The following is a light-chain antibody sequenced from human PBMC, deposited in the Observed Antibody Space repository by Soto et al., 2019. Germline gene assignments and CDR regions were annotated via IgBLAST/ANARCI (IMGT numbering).Light chain of an antibody. V-gene: IGLV1-44*01. CDR1: SSNIGSNT. Sequence: QSVLTQPPSGSGTPGQRVTISCSGSSSNIGSNTVNWYQQLPGTAPKLVIYSNNQRPSGVPDRFSGSKSGTSASLAISGLQSEDEADYYCVAWDDSLNGYVLFGGGTKVTVL. J-gene: IGLJ2*01. CDR2: SNN. CDR3: VAWDDSLNGYVL.